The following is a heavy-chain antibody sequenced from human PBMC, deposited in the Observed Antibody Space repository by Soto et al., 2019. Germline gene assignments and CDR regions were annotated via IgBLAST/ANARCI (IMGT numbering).Heavy chain of an antibody. CDR1: GFTVSSYA. V-gene: IGHV3-23*01. J-gene: IGHJ4*02. D-gene: IGHD6-6*01. CDR3: AKDWVAARPVFYDY. Sequence: EVQLLESGGGLIQPGGSLRLSCAASGFTVSSYAMSWVRQAPGKGLEWVSAISGSGGSTYYADSVKGRFTISRDNSKNTLYLQMNRMRAEDTAVYYCAKDWVAARPVFYDYWGQGTLVTVSS. CDR2: ISGSGGST.